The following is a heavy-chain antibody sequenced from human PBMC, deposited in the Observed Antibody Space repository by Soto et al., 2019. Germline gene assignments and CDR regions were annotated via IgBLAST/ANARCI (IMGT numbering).Heavy chain of an antibody. D-gene: IGHD6-25*01. J-gene: IGHJ4*02. Sequence: PGGSLRLSCVASGFTFDDFAMHWVRQAPGKGLEWVSGMSWNRGSIVYADSVKGRFTISRDNAKNSLYLQMNSLRPEDTALYYCAKDLGGQWGQGTLVTVSS. V-gene: IGHV3-9*01. CDR1: GFTFDDFA. CDR3: AKDLGGQ. CDR2: MSWNRGSI.